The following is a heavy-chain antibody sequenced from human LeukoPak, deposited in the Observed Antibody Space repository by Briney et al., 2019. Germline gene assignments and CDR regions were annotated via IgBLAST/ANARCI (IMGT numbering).Heavy chain of an antibody. CDR2: INHSGST. Sequence: KPSETLSLTCAVYGGSFSGYYWSWIRQPPGKGLEWIGEINHSGSTNYNPSLKSRVTISVDTSKNQFSLKLSSVTAADTAVYYCAIPGYSSGFDYWGQGTLVTVSS. CDR1: GGSFSGYY. D-gene: IGHD6-25*01. V-gene: IGHV4-34*01. J-gene: IGHJ4*02. CDR3: AIPGYSSGFDY.